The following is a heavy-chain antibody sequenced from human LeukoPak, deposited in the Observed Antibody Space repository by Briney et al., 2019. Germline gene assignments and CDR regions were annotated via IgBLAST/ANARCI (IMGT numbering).Heavy chain of an antibody. Sequence: ASVKVSSKASGYTFTSYGISWVRQAPGQGLEWMGWISAYNGNTNYVQKLQGRVTMTTDTSTSTAYMELRSLRSDDTAVYYCARRYSSGFEFDYWGQGTLVTVSS. D-gene: IGHD6-19*01. CDR1: GYTFTSYG. V-gene: IGHV1-18*01. CDR2: ISAYNGNT. CDR3: ARRYSSGFEFDY. J-gene: IGHJ4*02.